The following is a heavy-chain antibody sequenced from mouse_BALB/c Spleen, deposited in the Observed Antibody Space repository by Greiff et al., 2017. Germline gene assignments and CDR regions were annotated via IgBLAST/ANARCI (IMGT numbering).Heavy chain of an antibody. V-gene: IGHV1S132*01. Sequence: QVQLQQSGAELVKPGASVKLSCKTSGYTFTSYWIQWVKQRPGQGLGWIGEIFPGTGTTYYNEKFKGKATLTIDTSSSTAYMQLSSLTSEDSAVYVCARGSSSGFAYWGQGTLVTVSA. J-gene: IGHJ3*01. CDR2: IFPGTGTT. CDR1: GYTFTSYW. D-gene: IGHD1-1*01. CDR3: ARGSSSGFAY.